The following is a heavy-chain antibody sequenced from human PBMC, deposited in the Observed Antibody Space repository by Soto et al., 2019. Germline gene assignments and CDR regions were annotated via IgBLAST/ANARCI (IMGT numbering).Heavy chain of an antibody. V-gene: IGHV3-21*01. CDR2: ISSSSTSI. J-gene: IGHJ5*02. CDR3: ARGSTVTSGGRWFDP. D-gene: IGHD4-4*01. Sequence: EVHLVESGGVLVKPGGSLRLSCAASGFTFRSYSMNWVRQAPGQGLEWVSSISSSSTSIYYADSLKGRFTISRDNAKNSLFLQMNSLRAEDTAVYYCARGSTVTSGGRWFDPWGRGTLFTVSS. CDR1: GFTFRSYS.